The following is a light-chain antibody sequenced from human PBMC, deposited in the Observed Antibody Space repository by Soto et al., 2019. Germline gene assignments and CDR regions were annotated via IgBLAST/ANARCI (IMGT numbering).Light chain of an antibody. J-gene: IGLJ2*01. CDR2: EAN. CDR1: SRDIGASNF. V-gene: IGLV2-14*01. Sequence: QSALTQPPSVSGSPGQSIRVSCTGTSRDIGASNFVSWYQHLPGRAPKVIIFEANNRPSGVSNRFSGSKSGITASLTISGPQADDEAEYFCSEYTNDDTSLFGRGTK. CDR3: SEYTNDDTSL.